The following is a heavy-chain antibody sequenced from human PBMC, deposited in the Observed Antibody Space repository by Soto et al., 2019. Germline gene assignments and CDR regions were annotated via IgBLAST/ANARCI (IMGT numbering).Heavy chain of an antibody. D-gene: IGHD3-3*01. J-gene: IGHJ5*02. Sequence: VQLVQSGAEVKKPGSSVKVSCKASGGTFSSYAISWVRQAPGQGLEWMGGIIPIFGTANYAQKFQGRVTITADESTSTAYMELGSLRSEDTAVYYCAREGGRSITIFGVVMNNWFDPWGQGTLVTVSS. V-gene: IGHV1-69*12. CDR1: GGTFSSYA. CDR2: IIPIFGTA. CDR3: AREGGRSITIFGVVMNNWFDP.